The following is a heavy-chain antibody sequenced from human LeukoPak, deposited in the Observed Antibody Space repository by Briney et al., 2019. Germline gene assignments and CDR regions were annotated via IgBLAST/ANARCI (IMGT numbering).Heavy chain of an antibody. J-gene: IGHJ6*03. Sequence: PSETLSLTCTVSGGSISSYYWSWIRQPPGKGLEWIGYIYTSGSTNYNPSLKSRVTISVDTSKNQFSLKLSSVTAADTAVYYCARYFTIFGVVNYMDVWGKGTTVTVSS. CDR2: IYTSGST. D-gene: IGHD3-3*01. CDR1: GGSISSYY. CDR3: ARYFTIFGVVNYMDV. V-gene: IGHV4-4*09.